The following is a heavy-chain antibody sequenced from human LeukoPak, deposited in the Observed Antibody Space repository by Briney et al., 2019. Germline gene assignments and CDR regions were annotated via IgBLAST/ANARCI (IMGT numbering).Heavy chain of an antibody. V-gene: IGHV3-30*01. CDR1: GFTFSSYA. D-gene: IGHD2-2*02. J-gene: IGHJ6*03. Sequence: GGSLRLSCAASGFTFSSYAMHWVHQAPGKGLEWVAVISYDGSNKYYADSVKGRFTISRDNSKNTLYLQMNSLRAEDTAVYYCARSGGPQYTYYYYYYMDVWGKGTTVTVSS. CDR2: ISYDGSNK. CDR3: ARSGGPQYTYYYYYYMDV.